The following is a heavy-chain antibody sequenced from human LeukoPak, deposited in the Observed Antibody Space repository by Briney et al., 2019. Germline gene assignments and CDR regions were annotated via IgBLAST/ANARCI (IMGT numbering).Heavy chain of an antibody. CDR1: GYTFTSYD. D-gene: IGHD3-22*01. V-gene: IGHV1-8*01. Sequence: ASVKVSCKASGYTFTSYDINWVRHATGQGLEWMGRMNPNSGNTGYAQKFQGRVTMTRNTSISAAYMELCCLRTEDTAVYYGARTMTRTRTYYYDSSGGYWGQGTLVTVSA. CDR3: ARTMTRTRTYYYDSSGGY. CDR2: MNPNSGNT. J-gene: IGHJ4*02.